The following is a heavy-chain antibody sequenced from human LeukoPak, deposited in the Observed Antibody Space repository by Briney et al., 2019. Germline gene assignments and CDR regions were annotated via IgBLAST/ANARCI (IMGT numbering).Heavy chain of an antibody. V-gene: IGHV3-21*01. CDR3: ASVGRYFDWLLIDY. CDR1: GFTFSSYR. D-gene: IGHD3-9*01. J-gene: IGHJ4*02. Sequence: PGGSLRLSCAASGFTFSSYRMNWVRQAPGKGLEWVSSISSSSSYIYYADSVKGRFTISRDNAKNSLYLQMNSLRAEDTAVYYCASVGRYFDWLLIDYWGQGTLVTVSS. CDR2: ISSSSSYI.